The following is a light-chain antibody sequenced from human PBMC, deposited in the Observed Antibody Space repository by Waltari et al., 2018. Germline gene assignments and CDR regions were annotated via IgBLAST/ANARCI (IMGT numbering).Light chain of an antibody. CDR2: TLS. Sequence: DIVMTQTPLSLPVTPGEPASISCRSSQSLLDSDDGNTYLDWYLQKPGQSPQILMYTLSSRASGVPERFSGSGSGTDFTLKISRLEAEDVGVYYCMQRIEFPWTFGQGTKVEIK. CDR1: QSLLDSDDGNTY. V-gene: IGKV2-40*01. J-gene: IGKJ1*01. CDR3: MQRIEFPWT.